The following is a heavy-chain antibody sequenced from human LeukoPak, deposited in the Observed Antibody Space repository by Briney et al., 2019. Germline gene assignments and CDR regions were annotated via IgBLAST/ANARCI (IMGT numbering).Heavy chain of an antibody. V-gene: IGHV4-4*07. CDR3: ARDRVHHYDSSGYYYEAPQYYFDY. J-gene: IGHJ4*02. CDR2: IYTSEST. D-gene: IGHD3-22*01. Sequence: SETLSLTCSVSGGSISSYYWSWIRQPAGKGLEWIGRIYTSESTNYNPSLKSRVNMSVDTSKKQFSLKLSSVTAADTAVYYCARDRVHHYDSSGYYYEAPQYYFDYWGQGTLVTVSS. CDR1: GGSISSYY.